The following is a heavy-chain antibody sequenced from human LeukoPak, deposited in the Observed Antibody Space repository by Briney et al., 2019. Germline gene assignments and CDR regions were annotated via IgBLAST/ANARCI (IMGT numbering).Heavy chain of an antibody. CDR1: GFIFSSYS. D-gene: IGHD3-22*01. Sequence: GGSLRLSCAASGFIFSSYSMSWVRQAPGKGLEWVSYLSSSSSTIYYADSVKGRFTISRDNAKNSLYLQMNSLRAEDTAVYYCARDMKAYDSSYGMDVWGQGTTVTVSS. J-gene: IGHJ6*02. V-gene: IGHV3-48*01. CDR2: LSSSSSTI. CDR3: ARDMKAYDSSYGMDV.